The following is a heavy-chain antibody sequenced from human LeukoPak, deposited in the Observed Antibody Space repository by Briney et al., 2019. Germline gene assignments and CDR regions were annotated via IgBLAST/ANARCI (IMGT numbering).Heavy chain of an antibody. CDR3: AAGIQLWFNYYGMDV. V-gene: IGHV3-21*01. CDR1: GFTFSSYS. J-gene: IGHJ6*02. Sequence: GGSLRLSCAASGFTFSSYSMNWVRQAPGEGLEWVSSISSSSSYIYYADSVKGRFTISRDNAKNSLYLQMNSLRAEDTAVYYCAAGIQLWFNYYGMDVWGQGTTVTVSS. D-gene: IGHD5-18*01. CDR2: ISSSSSYI.